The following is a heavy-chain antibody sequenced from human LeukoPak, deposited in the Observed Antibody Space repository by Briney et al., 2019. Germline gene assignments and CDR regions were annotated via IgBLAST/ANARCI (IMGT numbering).Heavy chain of an antibody. CDR1: GFSISDYG. CDR2: IDVSGDTT. D-gene: IGHD6-19*01. Sequence: GGSLRLSCAVSGFSISDYGMSWVRQAPGKGLEWVSAIDVSGDTTHYADSVKGRFIISRDNSKNTLYVQMNSLRAEDTAVYYCAQGYSSGWYRYWGQGTLVTVSS. J-gene: IGHJ4*02. V-gene: IGHV3-23*01. CDR3: AQGYSSGWYRY.